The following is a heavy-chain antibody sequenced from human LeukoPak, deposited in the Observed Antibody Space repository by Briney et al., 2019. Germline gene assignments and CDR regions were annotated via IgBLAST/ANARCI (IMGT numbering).Heavy chain of an antibody. CDR3: ARRSMTTALSHFDY. J-gene: IGHJ4*02. V-gene: IGHV1-18*01. D-gene: IGHD4-17*01. CDR1: GYTFSSYG. Sequence: ASVKVSCKASGYTFSSYGISWVRQAPGQGLEWTGWINVYNGNTNYAQKVQDRVTMTTDTSTSTAYMELRSLRSDDTAVYYCARRSMTTALSHFDYWGQRTLVTVSS. CDR2: INVYNGNT.